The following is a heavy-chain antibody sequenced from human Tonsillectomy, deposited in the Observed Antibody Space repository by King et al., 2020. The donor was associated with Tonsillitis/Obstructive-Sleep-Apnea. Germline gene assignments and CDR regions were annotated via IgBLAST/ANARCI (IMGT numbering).Heavy chain of an antibody. CDR3: TTTGIAVAGTYAFDI. J-gene: IGHJ3*02. V-gene: IGHV3-73*01. D-gene: IGHD6-19*01. CDR1: GFTFSGSA. CDR2: IRSKATSYAP. Sequence: VQLVESGGGLVQPGGSLKLSCAASGFTFSGSAMHWVRQASGKGLEGVGRIRSKATSYAPAYAASVKGRFTISIDDSKDTAYLQMNSLKTEDTAVYYCTTTGIAVAGTYAFDIWGQGTMVTVSS.